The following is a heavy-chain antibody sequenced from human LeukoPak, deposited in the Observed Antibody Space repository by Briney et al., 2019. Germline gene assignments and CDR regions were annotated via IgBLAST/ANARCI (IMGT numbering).Heavy chain of an antibody. CDR1: GYSISSGYY. J-gene: IGHJ4*02. Sequence: SETLSLTCDVSGYSISSGYYWGWIRQPPGKGLEWIGSIYHSGSTYYKPSLKSRVTISVDTSKNQFSLKLSSVTAADTALYYCARGDSGSFDYWGQGTLVIVSS. CDR3: ARGDSGSFDY. D-gene: IGHD3-10*01. CDR2: IYHSGST. V-gene: IGHV4-38-2*01.